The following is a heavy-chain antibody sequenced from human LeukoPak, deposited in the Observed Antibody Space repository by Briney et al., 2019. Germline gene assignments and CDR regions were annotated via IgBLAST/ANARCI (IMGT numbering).Heavy chain of an antibody. CDR3: ARARGVPSWFDP. Sequence: GGSLRLSCAASGFTFSSYSMNWVRQAPGKGLELVSSISSSSSYIYYADSVKGRFTISRDNAKNSLYLQMNSLRAEDTAVYYCARARGVPSWFDPWGQGTLVTVSS. CDR2: ISSSSSYI. D-gene: IGHD3-10*01. J-gene: IGHJ5*02. V-gene: IGHV3-21*01. CDR1: GFTFSSYS.